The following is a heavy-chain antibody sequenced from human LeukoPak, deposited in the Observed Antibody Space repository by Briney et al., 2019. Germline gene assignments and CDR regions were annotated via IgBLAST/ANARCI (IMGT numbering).Heavy chain of an antibody. D-gene: IGHD3-3*01. CDR3: ARGSWASGYFVDY. CDR1: GYTFISYD. CDR2: MSTNSGNT. V-gene: IGHV1-8*03. Sequence: SVKVSCKXSGYTFISYDINWVRQATGQGLEWMGWMSTNSGNTGYAQKFQGRITITRDTSISTAYMELSSLRSEDTAVYYCARGSWASGYFVDYWGQGTLVTVSS. J-gene: IGHJ4*02.